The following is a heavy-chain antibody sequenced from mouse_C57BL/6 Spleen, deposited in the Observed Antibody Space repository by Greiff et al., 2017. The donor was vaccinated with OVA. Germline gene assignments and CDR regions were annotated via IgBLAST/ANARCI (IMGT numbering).Heavy chain of an antibody. CDR2: IDPETGGT. CDR3: TRGELGRRYFDY. Sequence: VQLQQSGAELVRPGASVTLSCKASGYTFTDYEMHWVKQTPVHGLEWIGAIDPETGGTAYNQKFKGKAILTADKSSSTAYMELRSLTSEDSAVYYCTRGELGRRYFDYWGRGTTLTVSS. CDR1: GYTFTDYE. J-gene: IGHJ2*01. D-gene: IGHD4-1*01. V-gene: IGHV1-15*01.